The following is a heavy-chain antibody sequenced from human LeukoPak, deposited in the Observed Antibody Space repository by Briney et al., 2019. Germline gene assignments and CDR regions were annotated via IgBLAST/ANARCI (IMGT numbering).Heavy chain of an antibody. J-gene: IGHJ4*02. CDR3: ARGYYDSSGYYYVYTY. Sequence: GASVKVSCKASGGTFSSYAISWVRQAPGQGLEWMGGIIPIFGTANYAQKFQGRVTITADESTSTAYMELSSLRSEDTAVYYCARGYYDSSGYYYVYTYWGQGTLVTVSS. V-gene: IGHV1-69*13. CDR2: IIPIFGTA. CDR1: GGTFSSYA. D-gene: IGHD3-22*01.